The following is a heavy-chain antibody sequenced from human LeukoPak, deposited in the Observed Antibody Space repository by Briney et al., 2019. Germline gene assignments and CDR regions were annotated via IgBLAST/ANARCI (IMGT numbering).Heavy chain of an antibody. Sequence: GGSLRLSCAASGFTFSSYGMHWVRQAPGKGLEWVAVISYDGSNKYYADSVKGRFTISRDNSKNTLYLQMNSLRAEDTAVYYCAKGKPYYCDSSGYFSEWGQGTLVTVSS. CDR2: ISYDGSNK. J-gene: IGHJ4*02. V-gene: IGHV3-30*18. CDR3: AKGKPYYCDSSGYFSE. D-gene: IGHD3-22*01. CDR1: GFTFSSYG.